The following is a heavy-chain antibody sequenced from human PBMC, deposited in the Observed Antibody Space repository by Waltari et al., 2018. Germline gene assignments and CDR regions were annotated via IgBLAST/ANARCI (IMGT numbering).Heavy chain of an antibody. V-gene: IGHV3-30*02. CDR1: GFTFSSYG. D-gene: IGHD2-21*01. CDR2: VRSDGSNA. J-gene: IGHJ4*02. Sequence: QVQLVESGGGVVQPGGSRRISCAASGFTFSSYGMPWVRQAPGKVLEWVAFVRSDGSNAFYADSVKCRFTISRDNSKNTLYLQMNSLRVEDTAVYYCAIQCGGGCYQDYWGQGTLVTVSS. CDR3: AIQCGGGCYQDY.